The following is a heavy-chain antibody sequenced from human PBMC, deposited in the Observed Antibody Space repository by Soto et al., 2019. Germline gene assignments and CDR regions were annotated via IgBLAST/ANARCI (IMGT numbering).Heavy chain of an antibody. CDR2: ISAYNGNT. J-gene: IGHJ4*02. CDR1: VYSITSNG. Sequence: SVKLTWTASVYSITSNGIRWLRHAPGQGLEWMGWISAYNGNTNYAQKLQGRVTMTTDTSTSTAYMELRSLRSDDTAVYYCASSIAAADNFDYWGQGTLVTVSS. V-gene: IGHV1-18*01. D-gene: IGHD6-13*01. CDR3: ASSIAAADNFDY.